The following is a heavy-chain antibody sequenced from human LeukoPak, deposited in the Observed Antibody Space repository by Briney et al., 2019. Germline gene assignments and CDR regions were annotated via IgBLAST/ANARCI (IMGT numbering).Heavy chain of an antibody. Sequence: SVKVSCKTSGFTFSSSAIQWVRQARGERLEWVGWIGVGNGNTNYAHKLQERVTITRDMSTSTAYMELSSLRAEDTAVYYCAAELYRGGDCCHFDYWGQGTLVTVSS. CDR1: GFTFSSSA. J-gene: IGHJ4*02. CDR2: IGVGNGNT. V-gene: IGHV1-58*02. CDR3: AAELYRGGDCCHFDY. D-gene: IGHD2-21*02.